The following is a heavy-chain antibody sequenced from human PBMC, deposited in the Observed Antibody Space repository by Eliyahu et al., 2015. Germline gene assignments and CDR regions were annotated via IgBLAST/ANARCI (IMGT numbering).Heavy chain of an antibody. CDR1: GXSFXXXG. D-gene: IGHD3-10*01. J-gene: IGHJ6*02. Sequence: QVHLVESGGGVVQPGGSXRLSCAASGXSFXXXGMHWVRQAXGKGLGWVAFIRYDGSNEYYADSVKGRLTISRDNSKNTLYLQMNSLRGDDTSVYYCGKVSMSRGRKPTAGLGYFGLDVWGQGTTVTVSS. CDR3: GKVSMSRGRKPTAGLGYFGLDV. V-gene: IGHV3-30*02. CDR2: IRYDGSNE.